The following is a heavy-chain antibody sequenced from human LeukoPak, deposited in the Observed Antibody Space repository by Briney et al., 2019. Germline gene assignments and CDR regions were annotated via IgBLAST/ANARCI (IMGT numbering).Heavy chain of an antibody. CDR2: INPSGGST. CDR1: GYTFTSYY. V-gene: IGHV1-46*01. D-gene: IGHD6-19*01. Sequence: ASVKVSCKASGYTFTSYYMHWVRQAPGQGLEWMGIINPSGGSTSYAQKFQGRVTMTRDMPTSTVYMELSSLRSEDTAVYYCARDLAPSIAVAGTNWFDPWGQGTLVTVSS. J-gene: IGHJ5*02. CDR3: ARDLAPSIAVAGTNWFDP.